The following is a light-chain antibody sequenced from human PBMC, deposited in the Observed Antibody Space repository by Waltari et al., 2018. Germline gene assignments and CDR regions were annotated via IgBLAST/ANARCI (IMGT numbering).Light chain of an antibody. J-gene: IGLJ2*01. Sequence: YELTQPPSVSVSPGQPARITCPGDGLQNQYAYWYQQRPGQAPKLLIFKDTERPSAIPERFSGSSSGTTVTLTVSGVQAEDEADYYCQSADSSGPWIFGGGTKLTVL. CDR2: KDT. CDR1: GLQNQY. CDR3: QSADSSGPWI. V-gene: IGLV3-25*03.